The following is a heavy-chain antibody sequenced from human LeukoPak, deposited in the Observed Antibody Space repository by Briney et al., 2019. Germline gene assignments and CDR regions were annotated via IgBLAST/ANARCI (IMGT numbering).Heavy chain of an antibody. CDR1: GYTFTGYD. Sequence: ASVKVSCKASGYTFTGYDMHWVRQAPGQGLEWMGGINPNSGGTNYAQKFQGRVTMTRDTSISTAYMELSRLRSDDTAVYYCARAKSSDAITMIVVDQWVYYFDYWGQGTLVTVSS. CDR3: ARAKSSDAITMIVVDQWVYYFDY. V-gene: IGHV1-2*02. J-gene: IGHJ4*02. CDR2: INPNSGGT. D-gene: IGHD3-22*01.